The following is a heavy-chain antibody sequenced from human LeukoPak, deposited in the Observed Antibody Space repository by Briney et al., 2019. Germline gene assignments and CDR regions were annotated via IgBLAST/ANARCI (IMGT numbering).Heavy chain of an antibody. D-gene: IGHD2-2*01. CDR1: GYTFTSYD. Sequence: GASVKVSCKASGYTFTSYDINWVRQATGQGLEWMGWMNPNSGNTGYAQKFQGRVTMTRDTSISTVYMELSSLRSDDTAVYFCARRVVPTAFSWFDPWGQGTLVTVSP. J-gene: IGHJ5*02. V-gene: IGHV1-8*02. CDR2: MNPNSGNT. CDR3: ARRVVPTAFSWFDP.